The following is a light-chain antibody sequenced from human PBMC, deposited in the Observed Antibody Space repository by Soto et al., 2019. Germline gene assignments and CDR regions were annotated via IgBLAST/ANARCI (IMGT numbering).Light chain of an antibody. CDR3: NSYTSSSSYV. J-gene: IGLJ1*01. CDR1: SSDVGGYNY. Sequence: QSVLTQPASVSGSPGQSMTISCTGTSSDVGGYNYVSWYQQHPGKAPKLMIYEVSNRPSGVSNRFSGSKSGNTASLTISGLQAEDEADYYCNSYTSSSSYVFGTGTKLTVL. V-gene: IGLV2-14*01. CDR2: EVS.